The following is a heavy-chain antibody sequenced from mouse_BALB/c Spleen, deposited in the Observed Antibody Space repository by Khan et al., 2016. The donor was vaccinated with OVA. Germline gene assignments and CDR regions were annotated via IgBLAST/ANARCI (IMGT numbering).Heavy chain of an antibody. Sequence: EVQLQESGPGLGKPSQSLSLTCTVTGYSITSEYAWNWIRQFPGNKLEWMGYINYSGNTRFNPSLKSRTSITRDTSKNQFFLQLNSVTTEDTATYYCARKDYYDYDPFPYWGQGTLVTVSA. CDR1: GYSITSEYA. D-gene: IGHD2-4*01. CDR3: ARKDYYDYDPFPY. V-gene: IGHV3-2*02. CDR2: INYSGNT. J-gene: IGHJ3*01.